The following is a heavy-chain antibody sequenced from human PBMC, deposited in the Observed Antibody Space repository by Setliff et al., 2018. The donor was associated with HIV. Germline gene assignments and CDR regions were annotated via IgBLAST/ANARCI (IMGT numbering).Heavy chain of an antibody. CDR3: ATDPGYSRTWYSVSFQL. D-gene: IGHD6-13*01. CDR2: FDPEDGET. J-gene: IGHJ1*01. V-gene: IGHV1-24*01. Sequence: ASVKVSCKISGYTLTELSIHWVRQAPGQGLEWMANFDPEDGETFYAQKFQGRLTMTEDTSTDTAYMELSSLRSDDTAMYYCATDPGYSRTWYSVSFQLWGQGTVVTVSS. CDR1: GYTLTELS.